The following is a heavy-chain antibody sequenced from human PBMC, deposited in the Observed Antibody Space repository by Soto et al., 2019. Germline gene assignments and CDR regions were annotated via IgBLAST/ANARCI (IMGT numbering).Heavy chain of an antibody. Sequence: GSLRLSCAASGFTFSSYAMSWVRQAPGKGLEWVSAIRGSGGTTYYADSVKGRFTISRDNSKNTLYLQMNSLRAEDTAVYYCAKVSDYCGSGGYYYYGMDVWGQGTTVTVSS. CDR1: GFTFSSYA. V-gene: IGHV3-23*01. CDR3: AKVSDYCGSGGYYYYGMDV. D-gene: IGHD3-10*01. J-gene: IGHJ6*02. CDR2: IRGSGGTT.